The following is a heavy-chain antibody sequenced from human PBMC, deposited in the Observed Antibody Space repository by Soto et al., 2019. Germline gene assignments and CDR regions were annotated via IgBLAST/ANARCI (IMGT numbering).Heavy chain of an antibody. CDR2: IFPKFGTT. CDR3: EAEMTFGKLSVV. D-gene: IGHD3-16*02. Sequence: ASVKVSCKASGDTDTNYVISWVRQAPGQGLEWMGGIFPKFGTTYSAQKLQDRLTITADESTSTVYVQLSSLRLDDTAVYYCEAEMTFGKLSVVWGQGTTVTVSS. CDR1: GDTDTNYV. J-gene: IGHJ6*02. V-gene: IGHV1-69*13.